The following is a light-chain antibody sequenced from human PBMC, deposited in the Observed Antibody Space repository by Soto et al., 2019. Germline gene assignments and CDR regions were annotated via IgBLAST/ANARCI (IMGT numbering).Light chain of an antibody. Sequence: EIMLTQSPGTLSLSPGERATLSCRANQSVSSSYLAWYQQQPGQPPRLIIYSASSRATGIPRRFSGSGSGTDFTLTISRLEPEDFAVYYCQQSGNSRWTFGQGTKVEF. V-gene: IGKV3-20*01. CDR3: QQSGNSRWT. CDR2: SAS. J-gene: IGKJ1*01. CDR1: QSVSSSY.